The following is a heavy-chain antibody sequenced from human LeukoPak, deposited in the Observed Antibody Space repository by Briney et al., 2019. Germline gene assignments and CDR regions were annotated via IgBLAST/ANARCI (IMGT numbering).Heavy chain of an antibody. CDR1: GGSISSYY. J-gene: IGHJ4*02. Sequence: SETLSLTCNLSGGSISSYYWSWIRQPPGKGLEWIGYIYYSGSTNYNPSLKSRVTISVDTSKNQFSLKLSSVTAADTAVYYCARQRSGDLQRGFDYWGQGTLVTVSS. CDR2: IYYSGST. CDR3: ARQRSGDLQRGFDY. V-gene: IGHV4-59*08. D-gene: IGHD7-27*01.